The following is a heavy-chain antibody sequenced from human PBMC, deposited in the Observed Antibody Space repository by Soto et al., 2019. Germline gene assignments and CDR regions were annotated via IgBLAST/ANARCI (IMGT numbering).Heavy chain of an antibody. V-gene: IGHV3-33*01. CDR3: ARDHHTAMVQDV. J-gene: IGHJ6*02. Sequence: QVQLVESGGGVVQPGRSLRLSCAASGFTFSSYGMHWVRQAPGKGLEWVAVIWYDGSNKYYTDSVKGRLTISRDNSKSTLYLQMNSLRAEDTAVYYCARDHHTAMVQDVWGQGTTVTVSS. D-gene: IGHD5-18*01. CDR1: GFTFSSYG. CDR2: IWYDGSNK.